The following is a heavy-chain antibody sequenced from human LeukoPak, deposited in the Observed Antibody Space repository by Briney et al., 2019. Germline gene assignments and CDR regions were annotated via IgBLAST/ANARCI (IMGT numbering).Heavy chain of an antibody. CDR1: GFTFSGHW. J-gene: IGHJ4*02. CDR2: IDNDGSST. V-gene: IGHV3-74*01. Sequence: GGSLRLSCAASGFTFSGHWMLCVRQAPGKGPVLVSRIDNDGSSTTYADSVKGRFTISRDNAKNTLYLQMSSLRGEDTAVYYCARAAYMSSPDYWGQGTLVTVSS. CDR3: ARAAYMSSPDY. D-gene: IGHD6-6*01.